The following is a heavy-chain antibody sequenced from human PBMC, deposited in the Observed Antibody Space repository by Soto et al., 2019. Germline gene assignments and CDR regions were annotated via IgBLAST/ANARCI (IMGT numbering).Heavy chain of an antibody. CDR2: INNSGST. CDR1: GGSFSGYY. D-gene: IGHD5-12*01. CDR3: ARTLWIPFDY. J-gene: IGHJ4*02. V-gene: IGHV4-34*01. Sequence: QVQLQQWGAGLLKPSETLSLTCAVYGGSFSGYYWSWIRQPPGKGLEWIGEINNSGSTNYNPSLKSRVTISVDTSKNQFSLKLSSVTAADTAVYYCARTLWIPFDYWGQGTLVTVSS.